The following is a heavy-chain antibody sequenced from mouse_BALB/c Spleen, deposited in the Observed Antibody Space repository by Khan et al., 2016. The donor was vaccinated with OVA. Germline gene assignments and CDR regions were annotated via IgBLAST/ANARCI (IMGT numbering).Heavy chain of an antibody. J-gene: IGHJ2*01. CDR1: GYSITSDYA. V-gene: IGHV3-2*02. CDR2: ISYSGNT. Sequence: VQLQQSGPGLVKPSQSLSLTCTVTGYSITSDYAWNWIRQFPGNKLEWVGIISYSGNTKYNQSLKGRISITRDTSTNQFFLQFNSMTTEDTATYYCTRMYEGDFDYWGQGTTLTVSS. D-gene: IGHD2-10*02. CDR3: TRMYEGDFDY.